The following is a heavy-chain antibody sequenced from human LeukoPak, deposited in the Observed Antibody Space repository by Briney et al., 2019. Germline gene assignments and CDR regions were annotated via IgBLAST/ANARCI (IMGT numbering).Heavy chain of an antibody. CDR3: ARDTRKRGSSSWWREFDY. J-gene: IGHJ4*02. V-gene: IGHV4-30-4*01. CDR1: GASINSGDYY. Sequence: SETLSLTCTVSGASINSGDYYWSWIRQPPGKGLEWIGYIYYSGSTYYNPSLKSRVTISVDTSKNQFSLKLSSVTAADTAVYYCARDTRKRGSSSWWREFDYWGQGTLVTVSS. D-gene: IGHD6-13*01. CDR2: IYYSGST.